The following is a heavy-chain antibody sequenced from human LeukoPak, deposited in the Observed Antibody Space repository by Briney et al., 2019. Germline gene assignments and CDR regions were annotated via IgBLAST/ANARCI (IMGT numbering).Heavy chain of an antibody. CDR3: AREPVRDYFDY. CDR2: IYYSGST. Sequence: PSETLSLTCTVSGSSISSSSYYWGWIRQPPGKGLEWIGSIYYSGSTYYNPSLKSRVTISVDTSKNQFSLKLSSVTAADTAVYYCAREPVRDYFDYWGQGTLVTVSS. V-gene: IGHV4-39*02. CDR1: GSSISSSSYY. J-gene: IGHJ4*02.